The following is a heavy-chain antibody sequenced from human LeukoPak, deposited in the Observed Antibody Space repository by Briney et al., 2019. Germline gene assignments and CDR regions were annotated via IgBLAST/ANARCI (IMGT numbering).Heavy chain of an antibody. V-gene: IGHV1-46*01. CDR1: GYTFTSYY. D-gene: IGHD3-22*01. CDR2: INPSGGST. Sequence: GASVKVSCKASGYTFTSYYMHWVRQAPGQGLEWMGIINPSGGSTSYAQKFQGRVTMTRDTSTSTVYMELSSLRSEDTAVYYCARDEVDYYDSSGYQSPSFDYWGQGTLVTVSS. CDR3: ARDEVDYYDSSGYQSPSFDY. J-gene: IGHJ4*02.